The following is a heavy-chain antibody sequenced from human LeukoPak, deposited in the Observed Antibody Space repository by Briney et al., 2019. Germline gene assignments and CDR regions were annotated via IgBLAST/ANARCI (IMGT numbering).Heavy chain of an antibody. D-gene: IGHD2-2*01. CDR1: GYTFTGHY. Sequence: ASVKVSCKASGYTFTGHYMHWVRQAPGQGLEWVGWFNPNSGGTNYAQKFQGRVTMTRDTSISTAYMELSRLRSDDTAVYYCARMRYCCSTSCLGSFDPWGQGTLVTVSS. CDR2: FNPNSGGT. CDR3: ARMRYCCSTSCLGSFDP. V-gene: IGHV1-2*02. J-gene: IGHJ5*02.